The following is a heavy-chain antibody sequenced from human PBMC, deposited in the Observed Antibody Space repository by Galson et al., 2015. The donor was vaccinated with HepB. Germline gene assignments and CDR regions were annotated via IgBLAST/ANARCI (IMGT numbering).Heavy chain of an antibody. CDR1: GDSVNTYY. CDR2: VSYSGNA. D-gene: IGHD3-22*01. Sequence: SETLSLTCTVSGDSVNTYYWSWIRQPPGKGLEWIGYVSYSGNANYNPSLKDRVTMSVDPSKNQFSLMLSSVTAADTAVYYCARDPNYGTSAYPNYYFDYWGQGALVTVSS. J-gene: IGHJ4*02. CDR3: ARDPNYGTSAYPNYYFDY. V-gene: IGHV4-59*02.